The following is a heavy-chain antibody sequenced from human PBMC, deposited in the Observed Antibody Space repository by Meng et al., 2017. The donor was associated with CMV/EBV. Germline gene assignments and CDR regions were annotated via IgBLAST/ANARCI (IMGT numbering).Heavy chain of an antibody. CDR2: ISGSGGST. J-gene: IGHJ4*02. CDR3: AKDGWLAVAGTVFDY. V-gene: IGHV3-23*01. Sequence: EWQLLGSGGGLVQPGGSLRPSCAASGFTFSSYAMSWVRQAPGKGLEWVSAISGSGGSTYYADSVKGRFTISRDNSKNTLYLQMNSLRAEDTAVYYCAKDGWLAVAGTVFDYWGQGTLVTVSS. CDR1: GFTFSSYA. D-gene: IGHD6-19*01.